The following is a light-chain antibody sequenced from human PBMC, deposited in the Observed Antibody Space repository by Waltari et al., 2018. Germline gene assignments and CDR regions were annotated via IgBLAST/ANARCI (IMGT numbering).Light chain of an antibody. CDR3: MQALQTPT. Sequence: DIVMTQSPLSLPVTPGEPASISCRSSQSLVHSNGYNCLDWYLQKPGQSPQLLIYLGFNRASGVPDRFSGSGSGTDFTLKISRVEAEDVGVYYCMQALQTPTFGQGTKVEIK. J-gene: IGKJ1*01. CDR1: QSLVHSNGYNC. V-gene: IGKV2-28*01. CDR2: LGF.